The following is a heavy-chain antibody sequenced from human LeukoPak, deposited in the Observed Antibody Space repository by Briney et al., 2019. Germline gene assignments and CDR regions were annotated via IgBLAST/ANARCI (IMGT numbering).Heavy chain of an antibody. D-gene: IGHD2-21*02. CDR3: ASSYCGGDCYVPFHI. Sequence: PSETLSLTCTVSGASVSGGGYYWSWIRQHPGKGLEWIGYIYYSGSTYYNPSLKSRVTISEDTSKNQLSLKLTSVTAADTAVYYCASSYCGGDCYVPFHIWGQGTMVTVSS. CDR2: IYYSGST. CDR1: GASVSGGGYY. J-gene: IGHJ3*02. V-gene: IGHV4-31*03.